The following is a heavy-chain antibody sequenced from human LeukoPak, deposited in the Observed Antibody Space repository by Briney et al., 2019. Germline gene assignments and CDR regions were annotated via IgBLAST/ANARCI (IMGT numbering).Heavy chain of an antibody. CDR3: ARHFGGDIVVVPAAPPGTDYFDY. D-gene: IGHD2-2*01. CDR2: IYYSGST. Sequence: SETLSLTCTVSGGSISSSSYYWGWIRQPPGKGLEWIGSIYYSGSTYYNPSLKSRVTISVDTSKNQFSLKLSSVTAAETAVYYCARHFGGDIVVVPAAPPGTDYFDYWGQGTLVTVSS. CDR1: GGSISSSSYY. V-gene: IGHV4-39*01. J-gene: IGHJ4*02.